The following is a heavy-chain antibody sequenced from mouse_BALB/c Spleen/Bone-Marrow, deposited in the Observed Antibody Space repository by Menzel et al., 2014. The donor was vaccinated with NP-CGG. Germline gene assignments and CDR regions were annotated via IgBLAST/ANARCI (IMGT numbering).Heavy chain of an antibody. D-gene: IGHD1-1*01. Sequence: EVMLVESGAELVKPGASVKLSCTASGFNIKDTYMHWVRQRPEQGLEWIGRIDPANGNTKYDPKFQGEATITADTSSNTAYLQLSSLTSEDTAVYYCASYYYGRSSFTYWGQGTLVTVSA. J-gene: IGHJ3*01. CDR1: GFNIKDTY. CDR2: IDPANGNT. CDR3: ASYYYGRSSFTY. V-gene: IGHV14-3*02.